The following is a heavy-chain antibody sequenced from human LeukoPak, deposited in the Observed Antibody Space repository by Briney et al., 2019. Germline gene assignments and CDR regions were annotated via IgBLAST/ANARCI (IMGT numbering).Heavy chain of an antibody. V-gene: IGHV4-34*01. J-gene: IGHJ4*02. CDR2: INHSGST. CDR3: ARFLYSGSQRHYFDY. D-gene: IGHD1-26*01. CDR1: GGSFSGYY. Sequence: PSETLSLTCAVYGGSFSGYYWSWIRQPPGKGLEWIGEINHSGSTNYNPSLKSRVTISVDTSKNQFSLKLSSVTAADTAVYYCARFLYSGSQRHYFDYWGQGTLVTVSS.